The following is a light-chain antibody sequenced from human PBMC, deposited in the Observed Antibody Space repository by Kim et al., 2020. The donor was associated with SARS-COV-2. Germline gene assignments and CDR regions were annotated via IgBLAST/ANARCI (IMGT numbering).Light chain of an antibody. V-gene: IGLV6-57*04. J-gene: IGLJ3*02. CDR3: QSYDSSNRWV. Sequence: LTQPHSVSESPGKTVTISCTRSSGSIASNYVQWYQQRPGSAPTTVIYEDNQRPSVVPDRFSGSIDSSSNSASLTISGLKTEDEADYYCQSYDSSNRWVFGGGTQLTVL. CDR1: SGSIASNY. CDR2: EDN.